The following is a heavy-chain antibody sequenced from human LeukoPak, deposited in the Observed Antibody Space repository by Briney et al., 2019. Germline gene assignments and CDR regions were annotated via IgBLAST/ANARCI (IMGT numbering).Heavy chain of an antibody. Sequence: SVKVSCKASGYTFTSHYMHWVRQAPGQGLEWMGGIIPIFGTANYAQKFQGRVTITADESTSTAYMELSSLRSEDTAVYYCARGPYCGGDCLVASRWWGQGTLVTVSS. CDR1: GYTFTSHY. V-gene: IGHV1-69*13. CDR3: ARGPYCGGDCLVASRW. D-gene: IGHD2-21*02. J-gene: IGHJ4*02. CDR2: IIPIFGTA.